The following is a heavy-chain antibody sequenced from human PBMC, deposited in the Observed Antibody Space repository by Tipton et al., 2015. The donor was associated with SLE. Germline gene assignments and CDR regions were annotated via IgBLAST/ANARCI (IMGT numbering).Heavy chain of an antibody. Sequence: SLRLSCAASGFTFSSYAMSWVRQAPGTGLEWVSGISGSGGGTFYADSVKGRFTVSRDNAKNSLYLQMNSLRAEDTAIYYCANVGGGSGWYDYYYYMDVWGKGTTVTVSS. CDR1: GFTFSSYA. V-gene: IGHV3-23*01. CDR2: ISGSGGGT. CDR3: ANVGGGSGWYDYYYYMDV. J-gene: IGHJ6*03. D-gene: IGHD6-19*01.